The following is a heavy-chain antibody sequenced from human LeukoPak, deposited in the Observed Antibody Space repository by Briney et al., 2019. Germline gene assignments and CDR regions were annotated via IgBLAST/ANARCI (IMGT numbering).Heavy chain of an antibody. CDR1: GFTFSSYG. J-gene: IGHJ3*02. D-gene: IGHD3-10*01. CDR2: ISYDGSNK. Sequence: PGGSLRLSCAASGFTFSSYGMHWVRQAPGKGLEWVAVISYDGSNKYYADSVKGRFTISRDNSKNTLYLQMNSLRAEDTAVYYCVFEGRADAFDIWGQGTMVTASS. CDR3: VFEGRADAFDI. V-gene: IGHV3-30*03.